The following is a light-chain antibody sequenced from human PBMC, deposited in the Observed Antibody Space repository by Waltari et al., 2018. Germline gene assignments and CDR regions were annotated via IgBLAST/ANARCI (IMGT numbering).Light chain of an antibody. CDR2: DVS. V-gene: IGLV2-14*01. J-gene: IGLJ2*01. CDR1: SSDVGGYHY. Sequence: QSALPQPASVSGSPGQSITISCTGTSSDVGGYHYVSWYQQHPGKAPKLMIYDVSNQPSGVSNRFAGSKSGNTASLTISGLQAEDEADYYCSSYTSSSTLVVGGGTKLTVL. CDR3: SSYTSSSTLV.